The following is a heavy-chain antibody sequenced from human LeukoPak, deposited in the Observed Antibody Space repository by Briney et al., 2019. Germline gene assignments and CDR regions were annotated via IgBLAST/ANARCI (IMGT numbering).Heavy chain of an antibody. Sequence: ASVKVPCKASGGTFSSYAISWVRQAPGQGLEWMGSHRPDFGTANYAQQFQGRVQITTDDSPSTAYMELSSLRSEDTAVYYCAREGYSYGLEFPYYFDYWGQGTLVTVSS. CDR1: GGTFSSYA. D-gene: IGHD5-18*01. CDR2: HRPDFGTA. V-gene: IGHV1-69*05. J-gene: IGHJ4*02. CDR3: AREGYSYGLEFPYYFDY.